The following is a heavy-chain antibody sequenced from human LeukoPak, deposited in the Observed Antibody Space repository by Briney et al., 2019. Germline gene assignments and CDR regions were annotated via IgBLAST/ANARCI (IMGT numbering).Heavy chain of an antibody. J-gene: IGHJ4*02. Sequence: GGSLRLSWAASGFTFSSYSISWVRLAPGKGLEWVSAISGSGGSRYYADSVKGRFTISRDNSKNTLYLQMNSLRAEDTAVYYCAKARYSSSSGIDYWGQGTLVTVSS. V-gene: IGHV3-23*01. CDR1: GFTFSSYS. CDR3: AKARYSSSSGIDY. D-gene: IGHD6-6*01. CDR2: ISGSGGSR.